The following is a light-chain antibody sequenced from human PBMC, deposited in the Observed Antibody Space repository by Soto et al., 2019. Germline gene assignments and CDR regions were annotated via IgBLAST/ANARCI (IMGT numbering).Light chain of an antibody. V-gene: IGLV2-14*01. CDR3: SSYRGSSTYV. CDR1: SSDVGTYNF. Sequence: QSVLTQPASVSGSPGQSITISCTGTSSDVGTYNFVSWYQQHPDKAPKLMIYDVSNRPSGVSDRFSGSKSGDTASLTISGLQAEDEADYYCSSYRGSSTYVFGTGTKVTVL. CDR2: DVS. J-gene: IGLJ1*01.